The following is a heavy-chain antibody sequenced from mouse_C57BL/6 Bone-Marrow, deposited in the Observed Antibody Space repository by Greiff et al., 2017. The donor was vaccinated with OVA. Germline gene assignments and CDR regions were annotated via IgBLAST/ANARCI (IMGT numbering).Heavy chain of an antibody. CDR1: GYTFTDYY. D-gene: IGHD4-1*01. Sequence: QVQLQQSGAELVKPGASVKISCKASGYTFTDYYINWVKQRPGQGLEWIGKIGPGSGSTYYNEKFKGKATLTADKSSSKAYIQLSSLTSEDSAVYFCARDGIKLGGAWFAYWVQGTLRTVSA. CDR3: ARDGIKLGGAWFAY. V-gene: IGHV1-77*01. CDR2: IGPGSGST. J-gene: IGHJ3*01.